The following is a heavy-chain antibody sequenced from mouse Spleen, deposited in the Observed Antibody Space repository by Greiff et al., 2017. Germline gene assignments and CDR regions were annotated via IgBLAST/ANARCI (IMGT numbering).Heavy chain of an antibody. CDR2: IDPSDSYT. CDR3: ARRLLGYAMDY. J-gene: IGHJ4*01. CDR1: GYTFTSYW. D-gene: IGHD2-3*01. V-gene: IGHV1-59*01. Sequence: QVQLQQPGAELVRPGTSVKLSCKASGYTFTSYWMHWVKQRPGQGLEWIGVIDPSDSYTNYNQKFKGKATLTVDTSSSTAYMQLSSLTSEDSAVYYCARRLLGYAMDYWGQGTSVTVSS.